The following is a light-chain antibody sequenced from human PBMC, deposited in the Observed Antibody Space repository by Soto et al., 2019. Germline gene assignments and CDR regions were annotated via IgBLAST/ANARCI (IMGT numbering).Light chain of an antibody. J-gene: IGLJ1*01. Sequence: QSALTQPPSASGSPGQSVTISCTGTSSDVGGYNYVSWYQQHPGKAPKLMIYEVSKRPSGVPDRFSGSKSGNTASLTVSGLQAEDEADYYCSSYEGSNTFYVFGTGTKVTVL. V-gene: IGLV2-8*01. CDR3: SSYEGSNTFYV. CDR2: EVS. CDR1: SSDVGGYNY.